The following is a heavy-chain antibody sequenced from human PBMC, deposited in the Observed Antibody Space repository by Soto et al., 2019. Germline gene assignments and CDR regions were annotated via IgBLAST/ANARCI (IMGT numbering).Heavy chain of an antibody. CDR3: ARQTSITIFGVVPGGKDY. V-gene: IGHV4-39*01. D-gene: IGHD3-3*01. CDR1: GGSISSSSYY. CDR2: IYYSGSI. J-gene: IGHJ4*02. Sequence: SETLSLTCTVSGGSISSSSYYWGWIRQPPGKGLEWIGSIYYSGSIYYNPSLKSRVTISVDTSKNQFSLKLSSVTAADTAVYYCARQTSITIFGVVPGGKDYWGQGTLVTVSS.